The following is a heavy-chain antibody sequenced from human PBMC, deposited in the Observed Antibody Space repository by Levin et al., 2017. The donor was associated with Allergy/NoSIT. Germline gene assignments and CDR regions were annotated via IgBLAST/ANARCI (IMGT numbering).Heavy chain of an antibody. J-gene: IGHJ6*02. Sequence: SLKISCAASGFTFDDYAMHWVRQPPGKGLEWVSSISWNGGTIGYADSVKGRFTISRDTAKKSLYLQMNSLRAEDTALYYCAKAGSYGSYYYGMDVWGQGTTVTVSS. CDR3: AKAGSYGSYYYGMDV. V-gene: IGHV3-9*01. CDR2: ISWNGGTI. D-gene: IGHD5-18*01. CDR1: GFTFDDYA.